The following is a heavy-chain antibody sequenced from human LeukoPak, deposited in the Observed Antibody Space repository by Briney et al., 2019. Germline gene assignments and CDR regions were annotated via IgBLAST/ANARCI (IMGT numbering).Heavy chain of an antibody. CDR2: IYPGDSES. CDR3: ARIGLDYFASGSSGWFFDL. CDR1: GYNFNTYW. V-gene: IGHV5-51*01. Sequence: GESLNISCESSGYNFNTYWIGWVRQMPGRGLEWMGIIYPGDSESRYSPSFQGHVTISADKSISTAYLQWSSLKASDTAMYYCARIGLDYFASGSSGWFFDLWGRGTLVTVSS. J-gene: IGHJ2*01. D-gene: IGHD3-10*01.